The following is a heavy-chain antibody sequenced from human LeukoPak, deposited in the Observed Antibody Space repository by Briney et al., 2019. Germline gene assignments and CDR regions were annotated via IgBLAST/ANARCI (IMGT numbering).Heavy chain of an antibody. CDR2: ISSNGGST. J-gene: IGHJ6*03. V-gene: IGHV3-64*01. Sequence: GGSLRLSCAASGSTFSSYAMHWVRQAPGKGLEYVSAISSNGGSTYYANSVKGRFTISRDNSKNTLYLQMGSLRAEDTALYYCARDLGSYMDVWGKGTTVTVSS. D-gene: IGHD7-27*01. CDR3: ARDLGSYMDV. CDR1: GSTFSSYA.